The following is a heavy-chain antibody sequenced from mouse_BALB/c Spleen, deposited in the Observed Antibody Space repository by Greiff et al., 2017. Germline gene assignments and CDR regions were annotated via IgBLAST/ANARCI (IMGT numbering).Heavy chain of an antibody. CDR1: GYSFTSYW. V-gene: IGHV1-5*01. Sequence: VQLQQSGTVLARPGASVKMSCKASGYSFTSYWMHWVKQRPGQGLEWIGAIYPGNSDTSYNQKFKGKAKLTAVTSASTAYMELSSLTNEDSAVYYCTRARDGSSWFAYWGQGTLVTVSA. CDR2: IYPGNSDT. J-gene: IGHJ3*01. CDR3: TRARDGSSWFAY. D-gene: IGHD2-3*01.